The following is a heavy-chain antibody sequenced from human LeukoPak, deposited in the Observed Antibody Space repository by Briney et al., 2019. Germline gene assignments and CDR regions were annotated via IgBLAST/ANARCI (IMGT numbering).Heavy chain of an antibody. J-gene: IGHJ5*02. V-gene: IGHV4-59*08. CDR3: ARGIFPGNSRKNWFDP. CDR1: GGSISSYY. Sequence: PSETLSLTCTVSGGSISSYYWSWIRQPPGKGLEWIGYIYYSGSTNYNPSLKTRVTISVDTAKNQFSLKLSSVTAADTAVYYCARGIFPGNSRKNWFDPWGHGILVTVSS. D-gene: IGHD3-3*02. CDR2: IYYSGST.